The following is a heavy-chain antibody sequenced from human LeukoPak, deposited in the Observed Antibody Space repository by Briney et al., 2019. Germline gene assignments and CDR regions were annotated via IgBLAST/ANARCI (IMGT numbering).Heavy chain of an antibody. CDR1: GGSFSGYY. CDR2: INHSGST. V-gene: IGHV4-34*01. Sequence: SETLSLTCAVYGGSFSGYYWSWIRQPPGKGLEWIGEINHSGSTNYNPSLKSRVTISVDTSKNQFSLKLSSVTAADTAVYYCARGNSRGYSYGAARTYYYDMDVWGQGTTVTVSS. CDR3: ARGNSRGYSYGAARTYYYDMDV. J-gene: IGHJ6*02. D-gene: IGHD5-18*01.